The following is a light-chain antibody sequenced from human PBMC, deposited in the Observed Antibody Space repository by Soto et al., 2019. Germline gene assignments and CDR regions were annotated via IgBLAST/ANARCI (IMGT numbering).Light chain of an antibody. CDR2: LGS. CDR1: RSLLSSNGYNY. V-gene: IGKV2-28*01. CDR3: AQGLQTPLT. Sequence: VVTQKPLSLPVTPGEPASISCRSSRSLLSSNGYNYLNWYLQKPGQSPQLLIYLGSNRASGVPDRFSGSGPGTDFTLKISRVEAEDVGVYYCAQGLQTPLTFGGGTKVDI. J-gene: IGKJ4*01.